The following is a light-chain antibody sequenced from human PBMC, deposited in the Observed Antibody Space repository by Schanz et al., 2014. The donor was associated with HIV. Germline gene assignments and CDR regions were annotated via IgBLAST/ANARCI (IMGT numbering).Light chain of an antibody. Sequence: ETVLTQSPGSLSLSPGDRATLSCRASQSLTTNYLAWYQQKLGQAPRLLIYGASSRATGIPDRFSGSGSGTDFTLTISRLEPEDFAVFYCQQYNNWPQTFGQGTKVEIK. CDR2: GAS. J-gene: IGKJ1*01. V-gene: IGKV3-20*01. CDR3: QQYNNWPQT. CDR1: QSLTTNY.